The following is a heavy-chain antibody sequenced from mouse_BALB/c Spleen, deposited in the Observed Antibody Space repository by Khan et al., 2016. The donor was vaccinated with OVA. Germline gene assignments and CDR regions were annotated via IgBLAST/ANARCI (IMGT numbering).Heavy chain of an antibody. CDR3: ARWPRGY. CDR2: IDPANGNT. CDR1: GFNIKDTY. V-gene: IGHV14-3*02. J-gene: IGHJ2*01. Sequence: VQLKQSGAELVKPGASVKLSCTASGFNIKDTYMHWVKQRPEQGLEWIGRIDPANGNTEYDPKFQGKATITADTSSNTAYRQISSLTSEDTAVYYCARWPRGYWGQGTTLTVSS.